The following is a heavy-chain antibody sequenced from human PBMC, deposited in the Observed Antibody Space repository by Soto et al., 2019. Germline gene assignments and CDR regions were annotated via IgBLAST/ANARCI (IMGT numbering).Heavy chain of an antibody. CDR3: ANGRATYGLLTHDY. D-gene: IGHD3-9*01. V-gene: IGHV3-23*01. J-gene: IGHJ4*02. Sequence: LRLSCAASGFSFRNYAMSWVRQAPGKGLERISTLTGSSSNTYYADSVKGRFDISRDNSRNTLYLQMHSLTAEDTAVYFCANGRATYGLLTHDYWGQGTLVTVSS. CDR2: LTGSSSNT. CDR1: GFSFRNYA.